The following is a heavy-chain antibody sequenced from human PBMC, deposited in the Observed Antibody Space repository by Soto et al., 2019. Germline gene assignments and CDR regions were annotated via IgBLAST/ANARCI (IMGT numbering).Heavy chain of an antibody. CDR3: ARAPTSGNWFDP. CDR2: IIPILGIA. Sequence: SVKVSCKASGGTFSSYTISWVRQAPGQGLEWMGRIIPILGIANYAQKFQGRVTITADKSTSTAYMELSSLRSEDTAVYYCARAPTSGNWFDPWGQGTLVTVSS. CDR1: GGTFSSYT. J-gene: IGHJ5*02. V-gene: IGHV1-69*02.